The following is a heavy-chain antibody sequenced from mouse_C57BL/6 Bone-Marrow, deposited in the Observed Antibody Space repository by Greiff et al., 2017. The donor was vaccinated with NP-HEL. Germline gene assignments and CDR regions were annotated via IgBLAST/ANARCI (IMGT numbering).Heavy chain of an antibody. CDR3: ARDREYDEGTAWFAY. CDR1: GYSITSGYY. Sequence: EVQLQQSGPGLVKPSQSLSLTCSVTGYSITSGYYWNWIRQFPGNKLEWMGYISYDGSNNYNPSLKNRITITRDTSKNQFFLKLNSVTTEDTATYNCARDREYDEGTAWFAYWGQGTLVTVSA. V-gene: IGHV3-6*01. J-gene: IGHJ3*01. D-gene: IGHD2-10*02. CDR2: ISYDGSN.